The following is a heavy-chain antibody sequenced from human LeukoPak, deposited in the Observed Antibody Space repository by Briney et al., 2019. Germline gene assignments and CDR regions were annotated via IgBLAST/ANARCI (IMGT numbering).Heavy chain of an antibody. CDR1: GGSISSYY. J-gene: IGHJ4*02. D-gene: IGHD3-10*01. CDR3: ARVEGSGSYYNSYFDY. Sequence: SETLSLTCTVFGGSISSYYWSWIRQPAGKGLEWIGRIYTSGSTNYNPSLKSRVTISVDTSKNQFSLKLSSVTAADTAVYYCARVEGSGSYYNSYFDYWGQGTLVTVSS. CDR2: IYTSGST. V-gene: IGHV4-4*07.